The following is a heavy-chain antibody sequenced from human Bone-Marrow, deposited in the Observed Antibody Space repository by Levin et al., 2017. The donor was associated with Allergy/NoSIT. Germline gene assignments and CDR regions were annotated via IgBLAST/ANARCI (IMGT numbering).Heavy chain of an antibody. CDR3: ARAAGAAGRGGLDV. CDR1: GFPFSTYG. CDR2: ITTTGIYI. J-gene: IGHJ6*02. D-gene: IGHD6-13*01. V-gene: IGHV3-21*01. Sequence: TGESLKISCATSGFPFSTYGMAWVRQAPGKGLEWVASITTTGIYIHYADSVKGRFTISRDNANNSLSLQMNRLRGEDTAVYYCARAAGAAGRGGLDVWGQGTTVTVSS.